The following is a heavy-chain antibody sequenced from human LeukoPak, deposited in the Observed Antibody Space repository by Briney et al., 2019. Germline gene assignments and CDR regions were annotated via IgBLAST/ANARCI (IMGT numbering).Heavy chain of an antibody. V-gene: IGHV4-39*07. Sequence: PSETLSLTCTVSSGSISSTTYYWAWIRQPPGKGLEWIGSIYYNGDTYYNPSLKSRVIISADTSKNQFSLQLTSVTTADTAAYYCARGPNTAGNYRAFDLWGQRTKVTVSS. CDR1: SGSISSTTYY. CDR3: ARGPNTAGNYRAFDL. J-gene: IGHJ3*01. D-gene: IGHD4-11*01. CDR2: IYYNGDT.